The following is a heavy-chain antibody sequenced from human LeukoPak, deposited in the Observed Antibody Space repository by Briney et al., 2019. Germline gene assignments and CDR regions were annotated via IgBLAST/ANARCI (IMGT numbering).Heavy chain of an antibody. V-gene: IGHV4-61*08. CDR3: ARRSSSEYYFDY. CDR2: IHFSGST. D-gene: IGHD6-6*01. CDR1: GGSISSGGYY. Sequence: PSQTLSLTCTVSGGSISSGGYYWSWIRQHPGKGLEWIGYIHFSGSTNYNPSLKSRVTMSVGTSKNQFSLKLSSVTAADTAVYYCARRSSSEYYFDYWGQGTLVTVSS. J-gene: IGHJ4*02.